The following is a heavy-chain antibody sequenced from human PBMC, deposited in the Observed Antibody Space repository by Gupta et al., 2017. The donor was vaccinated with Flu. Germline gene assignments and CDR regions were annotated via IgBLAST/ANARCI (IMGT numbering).Heavy chain of an antibody. CDR2: ISISSSPI. Sequence: QAPGKVLDLVSYISISSSPIYYADSVKGRFTISRANAKNSLYLQMNSLRAEDTAVYYCARLRWGGYYYYGMDVWGQGTTVSVSS. J-gene: IGHJ6*02. D-gene: IGHD4-17*01. CDR3: ARLRWGGYYYYGMDV. V-gene: IGHV3-48*01.